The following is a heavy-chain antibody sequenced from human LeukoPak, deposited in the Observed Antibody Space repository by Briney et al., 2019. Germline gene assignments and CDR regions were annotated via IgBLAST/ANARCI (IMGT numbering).Heavy chain of an antibody. CDR3: AKDPDNLGYCSGGSCYTDY. Sequence: GGSLRLSCAASGFTFSSYWMHWVRQAPGKGLVWVSRISSDGSSTSYADSVKGRFTISRDNAKNTLYLQMNSLRAEDTAVYYCAKDPDNLGYCSGGSCYTDYWGQGTLVTVSS. D-gene: IGHD2-15*01. J-gene: IGHJ4*02. CDR1: GFTFSSYW. V-gene: IGHV3-74*01. CDR2: ISSDGSST.